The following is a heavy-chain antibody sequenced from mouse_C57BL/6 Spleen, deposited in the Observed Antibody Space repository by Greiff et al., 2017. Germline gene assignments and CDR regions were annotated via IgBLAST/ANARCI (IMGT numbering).Heavy chain of an antibody. J-gene: IGHJ3*01. CDR3: AIPELDAWFAY. V-gene: IGHV1-50*01. CDR1: GYTFTSYW. Sequence: QVQLQQPGAELVKPGASVKLSCKASGYTFTSYWMQWVKQRPGQGLEWIGEIDPSDSYTNYNQKFKGKATLTVDTSSSTAYMQLSSLTSEDSAVYYCAIPELDAWFAYWGQGTLVTVSA. CDR2: IDPSDSYT.